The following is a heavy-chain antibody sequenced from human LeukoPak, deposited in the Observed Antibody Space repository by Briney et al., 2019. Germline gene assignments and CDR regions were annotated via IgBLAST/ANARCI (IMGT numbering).Heavy chain of an antibody. V-gene: IGHV3-49*04. CDR3: TRDQGYYFDY. CDR1: GFTFGDYA. J-gene: IGHJ4*02. CDR2: IRSKAYGGTT. D-gene: IGHD2-15*01. Sequence: GGSLRLSCTASGFTFGDYAMSWVRQAPGKGLEWVGFIRSKAYGGTTEYAASVKGRFTISRDDSKSIAYLQMNSLKTEDTAVYYCTRDQGYYFDYWGQGTLVTVSS.